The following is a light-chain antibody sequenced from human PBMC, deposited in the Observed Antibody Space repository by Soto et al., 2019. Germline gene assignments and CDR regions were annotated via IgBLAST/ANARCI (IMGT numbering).Light chain of an antibody. J-gene: IGKJ1*01. CDR1: QSISNW. V-gene: IGKV1-5*01. CDR2: HAS. Sequence: DIQMTQSPSTLPASLGDRVTITCRASQSISNWLAWYQQKTGTAPKVLIYHASNLQSGVPSRFSGSGSGTEFTLTISSMQPDDFATYYCQQYNSYSFGHGTKVDIK. CDR3: QQYNSYS.